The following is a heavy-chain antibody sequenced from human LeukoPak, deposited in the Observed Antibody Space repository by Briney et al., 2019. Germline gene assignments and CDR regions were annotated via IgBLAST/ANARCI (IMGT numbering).Heavy chain of an antibody. CDR3: AIGHCSSTSCPTRFDP. D-gene: IGHD2-2*01. V-gene: IGHV4-34*01. CDR2: INHSGST. CDR1: GGSFGGYY. J-gene: IGHJ5*02. Sequence: SETLSLTCAVYGGSFGGYYWSWIRQPPGKGLEWIGEINHSGSTNYNPSLKSRVTISVDTSKNQFSLKLSSVTAADTAVYYCAIGHCSSTSCPTRFDPWGQGTLVTVSS.